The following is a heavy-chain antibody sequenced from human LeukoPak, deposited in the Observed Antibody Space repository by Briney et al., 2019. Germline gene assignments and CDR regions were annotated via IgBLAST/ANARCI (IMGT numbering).Heavy chain of an antibody. V-gene: IGHV3-33*08. CDR2: IWYDGSNK. J-gene: IGHJ4*02. Sequence: GGSLRLSCAASGFTFSNYGMHWVRQAPGKGLEWVAVIWYDGSNKYYADSVKGRFTISRDNSKNTLYLQMNSLRAEDTAVYYCARDVLHSSSWAYYFDYWGQGTLVTVSS. CDR1: GFTFSNYG. CDR3: ARDVLHSSSWAYYFDY. D-gene: IGHD6-13*01.